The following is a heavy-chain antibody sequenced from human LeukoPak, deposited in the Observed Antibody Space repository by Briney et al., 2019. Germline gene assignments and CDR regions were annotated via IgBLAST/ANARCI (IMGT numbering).Heavy chain of an antibody. V-gene: IGHV1-69*04. CDR1: GGTFSSYA. D-gene: IGHD2-15*01. Sequence: GASVKVSCKASGGTFSSYAISWVRQAPGQGLEWMGRIIPILGIANYAQKFQGRVTITADKSTSTAYMELSSLRSEDTAVYYCARDVGLLYNYFDYWGQGTLVTVSS. J-gene: IGHJ4*02. CDR3: ARDVGLLYNYFDY. CDR2: IIPILGIA.